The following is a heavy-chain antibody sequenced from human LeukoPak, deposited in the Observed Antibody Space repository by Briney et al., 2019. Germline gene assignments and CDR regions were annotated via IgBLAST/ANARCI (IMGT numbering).Heavy chain of an antibody. CDR1: GDSFTNYW. J-gene: IGHJ4*02. D-gene: IGHD1-14*01. V-gene: IGHV5-51*01. CDR3: ARGRRYFDY. CDR2: IYPGDSDT. Sequence: GESLKISCKGSGDSFTNYWIGWVRQMPGKGLEWMGIIYPGDSDTTYSPSFQGQATISADKSVSTAYLQWSSLKASDTAMYYCARGRRYFDYWGQGTLVTVSS.